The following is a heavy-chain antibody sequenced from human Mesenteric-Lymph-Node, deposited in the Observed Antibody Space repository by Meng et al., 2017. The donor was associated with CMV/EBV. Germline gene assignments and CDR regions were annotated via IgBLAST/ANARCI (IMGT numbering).Heavy chain of an antibody. J-gene: IGHJ4*02. V-gene: IGHV1-3*01. D-gene: IGHD2-15*01. CDR3: AIEGGTSSGLDY. CDR1: GYTFTSYA. Sequence: SCKAFGYTFTSYAMHWVRQAPRQRLEWLGWINAGNGNTKYSQKFQGRVTITRDTSASTAYMELSSLRSEDTAVYYCAIEGGTSSGLDYWGQGTLVTVSS. CDR2: INAGNGNT.